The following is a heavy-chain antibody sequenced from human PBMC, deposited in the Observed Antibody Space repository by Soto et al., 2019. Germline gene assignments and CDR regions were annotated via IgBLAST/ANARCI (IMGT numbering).Heavy chain of an antibody. D-gene: IGHD1-26*01. CDR1: GGSISSSSYY. V-gene: IGHV4-39*01. CDR2: IYYSGST. J-gene: IGHJ4*02. CDR3: ARPRTLSGGYALD. Sequence: SETLSLTCTVSGGSISSSSYYWGWIRQPPGKGLEWIGSIYYSGSTYYNPSLKSRVTISVDTSKNQFSLKLSSVTAADTAEYYCARPRTLSGGYALDWGQGTLVTVSS.